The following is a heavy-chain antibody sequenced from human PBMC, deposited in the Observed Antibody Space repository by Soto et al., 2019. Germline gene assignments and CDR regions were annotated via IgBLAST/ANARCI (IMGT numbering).Heavy chain of an antibody. Sequence: QVQLVQSGAEVKKPGASVKVSCKASGYTFTGYYMHWVRQAPGQGLEWMGWINPNSGGTNYAQKFQGRVTMTRDTSIRTAYTELSRLRSDDTAVYYCARFQGYDILPGQSKGYLYYYYGMDVWGPGTPVTVSS. J-gene: IGHJ6*02. CDR2: INPNSGGT. D-gene: IGHD3-9*01. CDR3: ARFQGYDILPGQSKGYLYYYYGMDV. CDR1: GYTFTGYY. V-gene: IGHV1-2*02.